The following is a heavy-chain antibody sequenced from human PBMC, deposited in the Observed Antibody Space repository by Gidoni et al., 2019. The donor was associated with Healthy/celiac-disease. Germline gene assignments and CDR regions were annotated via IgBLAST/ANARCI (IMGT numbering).Heavy chain of an antibody. V-gene: IGHV4-31*03. CDR1: GGSISSGGYY. CDR3: ARDSPMVRGVIKGGWFDP. CDR2: IYYSGST. D-gene: IGHD3-10*01. J-gene: IGHJ5*02. Sequence: QVQMQESGPGLVKPSQTLSLTCTVSGGSISSGGYYWSWIRQPPGKGLEWIGYIYYSGSTYYNPSLKSRVTISVDTSKNQFSLKLSSVTAADTAVYYCARDSPMVRGVIKGGWFDPWGQGTLVTVSS.